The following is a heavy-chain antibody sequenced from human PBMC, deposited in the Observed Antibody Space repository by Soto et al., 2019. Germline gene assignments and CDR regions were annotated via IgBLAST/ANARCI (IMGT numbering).Heavy chain of an antibody. CDR3: AREGPAPYYYYGMDV. V-gene: IGHV1-18*01. Sequence: QVQLVQSGGEVKKPGASVKVSCKTSGYSFTTYGISWVRQAPGQGLEWMGWISAYNGNTNYAQKLQYRVTMTRDTSTSTAYMELRSLRSDDTAVYYCAREGPAPYYYYGMDVWGQGSTVTVSS. CDR2: ISAYNGNT. J-gene: IGHJ6*02. CDR1: GYSFTTYG.